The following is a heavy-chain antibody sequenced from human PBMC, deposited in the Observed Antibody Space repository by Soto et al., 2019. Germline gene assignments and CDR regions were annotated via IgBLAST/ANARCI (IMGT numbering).Heavy chain of an antibody. CDR3: AREPHDYDRSGHVDY. D-gene: IGHD3-22*01. CDR1: GFTFSSYG. J-gene: IGHJ4*02. V-gene: IGHV3-33*01. Sequence: QVQLVESGGGVVQPGRSLRLSCAASGFTFSSYGMHWVRQAPGKGLEWVAGIWYDGSKKYYADSVKGRFTISRDNSKNTRYLQMNSLRAEDTAVYYCAREPHDYDRSGHVDYWGQGTLVTVSS. CDR2: IWYDGSKK.